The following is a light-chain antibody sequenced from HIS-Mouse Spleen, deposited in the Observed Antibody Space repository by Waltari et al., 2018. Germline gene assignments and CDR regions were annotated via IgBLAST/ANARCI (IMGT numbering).Light chain of an antibody. CDR3: CSYAGSSTLV. CDR2: DVS. J-gene: IGLJ3*02. CDR1: SSDVGGYNY. V-gene: IGLV2-14*03. Sequence: QSALTQPASVSGSPGQSITISCTGPSSDVGGYNYVSWYQQHPGKAPKLMIYDVSNRPSGVSNRFSGSKSGNTASLTISGLQAEDEADYYCCSYAGSSTLVFGGGTKLTVL.